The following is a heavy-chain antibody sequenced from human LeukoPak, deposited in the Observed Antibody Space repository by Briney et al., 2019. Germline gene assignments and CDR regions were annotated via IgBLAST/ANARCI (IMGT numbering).Heavy chain of an antibody. V-gene: IGHV1-69*05. CDR1: GGTFSSYA. D-gene: IGHD5-24*01. CDR2: IIPIFGTA. J-gene: IGHJ4*02. Sequence: ASVKVSCKASGGTFSSYAISWVRQAPGQGLEWMGGIIPIFGTANYAQKFQGRVTITTDESTSTAYMELSSLRSEDTAVYYCARAGWEMATITSFDYWGQGTLVTVSS. CDR3: ARAGWEMATITSFDY.